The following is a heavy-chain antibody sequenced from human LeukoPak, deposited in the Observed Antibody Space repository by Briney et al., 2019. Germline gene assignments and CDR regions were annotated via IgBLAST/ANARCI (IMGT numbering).Heavy chain of an antibody. Sequence: GGSLRLSCAASGFTFSSYAMSWVRQAPGKGLEWVSAISGRGASTYYADSVRGRFTISRDNSKDTLYLQMNSLRAEDTAVYYCAKIEVYSGTYRGFFESWGQGTLVTVSS. V-gene: IGHV3-23*01. CDR3: AKIEVYSGTYRGFFES. J-gene: IGHJ4*02. CDR1: GFTFSSYA. CDR2: ISGRGAST. D-gene: IGHD1-26*01.